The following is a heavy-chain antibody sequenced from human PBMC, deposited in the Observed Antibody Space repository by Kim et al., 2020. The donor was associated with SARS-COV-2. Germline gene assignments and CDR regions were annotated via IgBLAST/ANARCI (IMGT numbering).Heavy chain of an antibody. D-gene: IGHD2-15*01. CDR1: GYTLTELS. Sequence: ASVKVSCKVSGYTLTELSMHWVRQAPGKGLEWMGGFDPEDGETIYAQKFQGRVTMTEDTSTDTAYMELSSLRSEDTAVYYCATDKRTVVTPYYYYGMDVWGQGATVTVSS. V-gene: IGHV1-24*01. CDR3: ATDKRTVVTPYYYYGMDV. CDR2: FDPEDGET. J-gene: IGHJ6*02.